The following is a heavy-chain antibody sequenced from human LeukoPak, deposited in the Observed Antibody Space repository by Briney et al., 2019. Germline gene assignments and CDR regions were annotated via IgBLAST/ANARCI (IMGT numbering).Heavy chain of an antibody. V-gene: IGHV3-23*01. CDR3: AKDSGSYRHYFDY. CDR2: ISDNA. CDR1: GFTLRGFA. J-gene: IGHJ4*02. D-gene: IGHD1-26*01. Sequence: GGSLRLSCAASGFTLRGFAMSWVRQTPGKGLEWVSTISDNAYYADSVRGRFTISRDDSKNTLLLQMNSLRAEDTAVYYCAKDSGSYRHYFDYWGQGTLVTVSS.